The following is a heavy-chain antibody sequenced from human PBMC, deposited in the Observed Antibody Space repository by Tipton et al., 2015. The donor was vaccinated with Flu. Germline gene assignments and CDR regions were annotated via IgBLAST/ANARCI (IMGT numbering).Heavy chain of an antibody. Sequence: TLSLTCTVSGASISSRSYYWGWIRQPPGKGLEWIGCIYSTGSTYYNPSLKSRVTISLDTSKNQFSLKLGSVTAADTAVYYCAREKDSSGSEYFQHWGQGTLVTVSS. CDR3: AREKDSSGSEYFQH. CDR2: IYSTGST. V-gene: IGHV4-39*07. CDR1: GASISSRSYY. D-gene: IGHD6-19*01. J-gene: IGHJ1*01.